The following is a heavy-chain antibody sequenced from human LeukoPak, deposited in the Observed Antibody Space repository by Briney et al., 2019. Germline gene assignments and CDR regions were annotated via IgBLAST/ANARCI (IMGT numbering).Heavy chain of an antibody. D-gene: IGHD6-19*01. V-gene: IGHV4-59*01. CDR1: GGSITYYY. CDR2: IYYDGST. Sequence: SETLSLTCTVSGGSITYYYWSWIRQPPGKGLEWMGYIYYDGSTNYNPSLKSRVTISVGTSKNQFSLRLTSGTAADPAVYYCARVGVAGPYYFDYWGQGTLVTVSS. J-gene: IGHJ4*02. CDR3: ARVGVAGPYYFDY.